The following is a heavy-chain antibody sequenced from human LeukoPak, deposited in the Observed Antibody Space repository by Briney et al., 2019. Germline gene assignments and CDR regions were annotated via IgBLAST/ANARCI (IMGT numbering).Heavy chain of an antibody. J-gene: IGHJ4*02. Sequence: SETLSLTCTVSGGSISSYYWSWIRQPAGKGLEWIGYIYTSGSTNYNPSLKSRVTISVDTSKNQFSLKLSSVTAADTAVYYCARHSGRFGQFDYWGQGTLVTVSS. D-gene: IGHD1-26*01. V-gene: IGHV4-4*09. CDR2: IYTSGST. CDR1: GGSISSYY. CDR3: ARHSGRFGQFDY.